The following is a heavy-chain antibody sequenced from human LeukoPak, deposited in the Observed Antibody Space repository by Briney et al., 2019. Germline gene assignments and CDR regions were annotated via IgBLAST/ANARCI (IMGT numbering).Heavy chain of an antibody. CDR1: GFTFSTYA. Sequence: GGSLRLSCAASGFTFSTYAMSWVRQAPGKGQEWVSIISGSGDYTNYADSVKGRFTISRDNSKNTFYVQMNSLRAEDTAVYYCAKGNRSGSENWGQGTLVTVSS. D-gene: IGHD1-1*01. CDR2: ISGSGDYT. V-gene: IGHV3-23*01. CDR3: AKGNRSGSEN. J-gene: IGHJ4*02.